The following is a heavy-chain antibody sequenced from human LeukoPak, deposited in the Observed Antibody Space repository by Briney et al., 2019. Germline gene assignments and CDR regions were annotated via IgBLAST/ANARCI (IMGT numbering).Heavy chain of an antibody. CDR3: ARGPPLFDP. V-gene: IGHV3-48*04. CDR2: IDLSGSTL. Sequence: PGGSLRLSCAASGFTFSNAWMNWVRQAPGKGLEWVSYIDLSGSTLYYVDSVKGRFTISRDNAKNSLYLQMNSLRAEDTAVYYCARGPPLFDPWGQGTLVAVSS. J-gene: IGHJ5*02. CDR1: GFTFSNAW.